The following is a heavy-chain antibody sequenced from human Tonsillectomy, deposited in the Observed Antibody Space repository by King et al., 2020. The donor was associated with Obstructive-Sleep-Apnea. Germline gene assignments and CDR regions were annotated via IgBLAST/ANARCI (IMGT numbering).Heavy chain of an antibody. CDR1: GGSISSSSYY. CDR3: RVIVVVTAIAEYFQH. V-gene: IGHV4-39*01. CDR2: ICYSGST. Sequence: QLQESGPGLVKPSETLSLTCTVSGGSISSSSYYWGWIRQPPGKGLEWIGSICYSGSTYYNPSLKSRVTISVDTSKHQFSLKLSSVTAADTAVYYCRVIVVVTAIAEYFQHWGQGTLVTVSS. J-gene: IGHJ1*01. D-gene: IGHD2-21*02.